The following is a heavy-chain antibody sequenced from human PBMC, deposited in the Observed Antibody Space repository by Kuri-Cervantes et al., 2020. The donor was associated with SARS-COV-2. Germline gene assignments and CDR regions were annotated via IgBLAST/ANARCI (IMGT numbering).Heavy chain of an antibody. Sequence: SETLLLTCTVSGGSISSSSYYWGWTRQPPGKGLEWIGSIYYSGSTYYNPSLKSRVTISVDTSKNQFSLKLSSVTAADTAVYYCARSRDGYNNDWGQGTLVTVSS. J-gene: IGHJ4*02. D-gene: IGHD5-24*01. CDR2: IYYSGST. CDR3: ARSRDGYNND. CDR1: GGSISSSSYY. V-gene: IGHV4-39*01.